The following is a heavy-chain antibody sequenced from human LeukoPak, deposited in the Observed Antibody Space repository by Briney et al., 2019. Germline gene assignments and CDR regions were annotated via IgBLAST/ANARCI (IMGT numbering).Heavy chain of an antibody. J-gene: IGHJ6*02. Sequence: PGGSLRLSCAASGFTFSSYEMNWVRQAPGKGLEWVSYISSRGTTIYYADSVKGRFTISRDNAKNSLYLQMNSLRAEDTAVYYCARQIDMDVWGQRGTVSDSS. CDR1: GFTFSSYE. V-gene: IGHV3-48*03. CDR2: ISSRGTTI. CDR3: ARQIDMDV.